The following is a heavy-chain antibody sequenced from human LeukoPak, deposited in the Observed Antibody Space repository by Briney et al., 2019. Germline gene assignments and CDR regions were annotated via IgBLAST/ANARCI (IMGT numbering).Heavy chain of an antibody. CDR2: INSDGGST. CDR3: TRTVTTADWFFDL. CDR1: GFTFSNYW. Sequence: GGSLRLSCAVSGFTFSNYWMYWVRQAPGQRLVWVARINSDGGSTTYEASVEGRFTISGDNTKSMLHLQMHSLRVDDSAVYFCTRTVTTADWFFDLWGRGTLVAVSS. J-gene: IGHJ2*01. D-gene: IGHD1-1*01. V-gene: IGHV3-74*01.